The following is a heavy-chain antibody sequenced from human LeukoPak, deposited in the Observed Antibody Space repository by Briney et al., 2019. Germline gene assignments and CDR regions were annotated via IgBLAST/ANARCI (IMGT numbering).Heavy chain of an antibody. V-gene: IGHV3-7*01. CDR1: GFTVSSNY. CDR3: ARDADRIAFDI. CDR2: IKQDGSEK. Sequence: GGSLRLSCAASGFTVSSNYMSWVRQAPGKGLEWVANIKQDGSEKYYVDSVKGRFTISRDNAKNSLYLQMNSLRAEDTAVYYCARDADRIAFDIWGQGTMVTVSS. D-gene: IGHD2/OR15-2a*01. J-gene: IGHJ3*02.